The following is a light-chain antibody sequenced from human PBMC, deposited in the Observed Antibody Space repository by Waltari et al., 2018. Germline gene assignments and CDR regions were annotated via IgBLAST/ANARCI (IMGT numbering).Light chain of an antibody. CDR3: QHYYSIPRT. CDR2: WAS. Sequence: EIVMTQSPDSLAVSLGERATINCKSSQSILYSSNNKNYLAWYQQKPGQPPKLLIYWASTRESGVPDRFSGSGSGTDFTLTISSLQAEDVAVYYCQHYYSIPRTFGPGTKVDIK. V-gene: IGKV4-1*01. J-gene: IGKJ3*01. CDR1: QSILYSSNNKNY.